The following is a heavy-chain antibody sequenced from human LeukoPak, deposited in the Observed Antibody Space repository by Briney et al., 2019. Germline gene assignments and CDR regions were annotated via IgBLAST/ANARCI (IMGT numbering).Heavy chain of an antibody. Sequence: GGSLRLSCAASGFTFSSSAMTWVRQAPGKGLEWVSAISDNGYDTFYADSVKGRFTISRDNSKNAVYLQMNSLRAEDTAVYYCAKGRRAPLVGTITKSWIDYWGQGTLVTVSS. CDR2: ISDNGYDT. CDR3: AKGRRAPLVGTITKSWIDY. CDR1: GFTFSSSA. D-gene: IGHD1-7*01. V-gene: IGHV3-23*01. J-gene: IGHJ4*02.